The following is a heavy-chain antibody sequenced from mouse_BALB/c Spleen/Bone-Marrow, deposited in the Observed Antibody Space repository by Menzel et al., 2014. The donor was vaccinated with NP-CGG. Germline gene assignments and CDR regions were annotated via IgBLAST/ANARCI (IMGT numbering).Heavy chain of an antibody. CDR1: GFTFTSYV. D-gene: IGHD2-14*01. V-gene: IGHV1-14*01. CDR3: AKGGNYRCDFDY. CDR2: ISPYNDGT. Sequence: EVQLQESGPDLVKPGASLKLSCEASGFTFTSYVMHWVHQTPGQGLEWVAYISPYNDGTKYNEKLKGLATLTSDSSYTPAYMELSRLDSEDSAVYYCAKGGNYRCDFDYWGQGTTLTVSS. J-gene: IGHJ2*01.